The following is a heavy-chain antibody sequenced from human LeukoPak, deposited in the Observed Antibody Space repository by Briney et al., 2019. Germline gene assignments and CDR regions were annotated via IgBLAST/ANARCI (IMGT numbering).Heavy chain of an antibody. CDR2: ISYDGSNK. Sequence: SCKASGYTFTGYYMHWVRQAPGQGLEWVAVISYDGSNKYYADSVKGRFTISRDNSKNTLYLQMNSLRAEDTAVYYCARESYDSSGYPFDYWGQGTLVTVSS. V-gene: IGHV3-30*16. J-gene: IGHJ4*02. CDR3: ARESYDSSGYPFDY. CDR1: GYTFTGYY. D-gene: IGHD3-22*01.